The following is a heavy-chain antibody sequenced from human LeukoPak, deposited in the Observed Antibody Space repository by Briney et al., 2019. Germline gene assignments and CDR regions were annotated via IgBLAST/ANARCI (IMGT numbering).Heavy chain of an antibody. CDR2: IYPGDSDT. D-gene: IGHD2-15*01. CDR1: GYSFSSYW. CDR3: ARQPLLGWPYFFDN. J-gene: IGHJ4*02. V-gene: IGHV5-51*01. Sequence: AESLKISCKASGYSFSSYWIGWVRQLPGKGLQWMGIIYPGDSDTTYSPSFQGQLTISVDKSIETVYLQWNSLKASDAATYYCARQPLLGWPYFFDNWGRGTLVIVSS.